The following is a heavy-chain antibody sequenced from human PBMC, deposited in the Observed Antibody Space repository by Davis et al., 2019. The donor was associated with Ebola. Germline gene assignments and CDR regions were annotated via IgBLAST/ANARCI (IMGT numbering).Heavy chain of an antibody. CDR3: AAGGNGGSCYWGGCGYYMDA. Sequence: PSETLSLTCTVSGGSISSYYWSWIRQPPGKGLEWIGYIYYSGSTNYNPSLKSRVTISVDTSKNQFSLKLSSVTAADTAVYYCAAGGNGGSCYWGGCGYYMDAWGKGTTVTVSS. CDR1: GGSISSYY. J-gene: IGHJ6*03. CDR2: IYYSGST. D-gene: IGHD2-15*01. V-gene: IGHV4-59*08.